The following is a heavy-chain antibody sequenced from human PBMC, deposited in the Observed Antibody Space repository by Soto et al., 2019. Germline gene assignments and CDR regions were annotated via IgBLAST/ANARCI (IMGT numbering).Heavy chain of an antibody. D-gene: IGHD5-12*01. CDR2: INHSGST. V-gene: IGHV4-34*01. CDR3: ARGRYSGYDRSLRYYYYYGMDV. Sequence: TSETLSLTCAVYGGSFSGYYWSWIRQPPGKGLEWIGEINHSGSTNYNPSLKSRVTISVDTSKNQFSLKLSSVTAADTAVYYCARGRYSGYDRSLRYYYYYGMDVWGQGTTVTVSS. J-gene: IGHJ6*02. CDR1: GGSFSGYY.